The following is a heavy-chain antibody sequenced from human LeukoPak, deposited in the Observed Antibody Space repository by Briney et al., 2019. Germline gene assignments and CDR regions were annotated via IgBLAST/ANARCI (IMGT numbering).Heavy chain of an antibody. CDR1: GFTFSSYW. V-gene: IGHV3-7*01. CDR3: ARDVRECNGDNCYSWFDP. CDR2: IKQDESRK. Sequence: PGGSLRLSCAASGFTFSSYWMSWVRQAPGKGLEWVAKIKQDESRKYYLDSVKGRFTISRDNAKNSLYLQMNSLRAEDTAMYYCARDVRECNGDNCYSWFDPWGQGTLVTVSP. D-gene: IGHD2-15*01. J-gene: IGHJ5*02.